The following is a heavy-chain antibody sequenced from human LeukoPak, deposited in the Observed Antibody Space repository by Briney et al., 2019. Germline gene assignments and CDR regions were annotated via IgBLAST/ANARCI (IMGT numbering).Heavy chain of an antibody. V-gene: IGHV1-69*05. Sequence: ASVKVSCKDSGGTFSSYAISWVRQAPGQGLEWMGRIIPIFGTANYAQKFQGRVTITTDESTSTAYMELSSLRSEDTAVYYCAREILLIIAETPKDAFDIWGQGTMVTVSS. CDR3: AREILLIIAETPKDAFDI. J-gene: IGHJ3*02. CDR2: IIPIFGTA. CDR1: GGTFSSYA. D-gene: IGHD6-13*01.